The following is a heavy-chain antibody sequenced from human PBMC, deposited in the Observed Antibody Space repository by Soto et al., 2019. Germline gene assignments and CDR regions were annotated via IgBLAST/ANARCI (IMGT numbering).Heavy chain of an antibody. CDR1: GYTLTELS. CDR3: ASPLPVEPGNYYFYGVDV. J-gene: IGHJ6*02. D-gene: IGHD1-1*01. V-gene: IGHV1-24*01. Sequence: ASVKVSCQVSGYTLTELSIHWVRQAPGKGLEWMGGFDPEDGETIYAQKFQGRVTMTEDTSTDTAYMDLSSLRSEDTAVYYCASPLPVEPGNYYFYGVDVWGQGTTVTVSS. CDR2: FDPEDGET.